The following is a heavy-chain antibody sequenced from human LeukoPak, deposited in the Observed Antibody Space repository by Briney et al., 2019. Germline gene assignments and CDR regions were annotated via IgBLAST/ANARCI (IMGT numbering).Heavy chain of an antibody. V-gene: IGHV6-1*01. CDR2: TYYRSTCYN. CDR3: ARRLTQYDCFDP. J-gene: IGHJ5*02. D-gene: IGHD2-2*01. CDR1: GDSVSSNSVT. Sequence: SQTLSLTCAISGDSVSSNSVTWNWLRQSPSRGLEWLGRTYYRSTCYNDYAVSVRGRITVNPDTSKNHFSLHLNSVTPEDTAVYYCARRLTQYDCFDPWGQGILVTVSS.